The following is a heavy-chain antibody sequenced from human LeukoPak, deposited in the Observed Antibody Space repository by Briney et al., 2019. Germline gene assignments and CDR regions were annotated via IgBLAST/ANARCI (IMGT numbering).Heavy chain of an antibody. J-gene: IGHJ4*02. CDR1: GYSFTSYW. V-gene: IGHV5-51*01. Sequence: GESLKISCKGSGYSFTSYWIGWVRQMPGKGLEWMGIIYPGDSDTRYSPSFQGQVTISADKSISTAYLQWSSLKASDTAMYYCATAPYYYDNSGYYSYYFDYWGQGTLVTVSS. CDR3: ATAPYYYDNSGYYSYYFDY. D-gene: IGHD3-22*01. CDR2: IYPGDSDT.